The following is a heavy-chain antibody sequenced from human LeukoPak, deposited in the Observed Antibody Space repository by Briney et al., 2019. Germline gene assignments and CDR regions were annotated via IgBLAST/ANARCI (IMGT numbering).Heavy chain of an antibody. CDR1: GFTFSDHY. Sequence: GSLRLSCAASGFTFSDHYMDWIRQPAGKGLQWIGRIHSSGGTNYNPSLKSRVTMSVDTSTNEFSLRLTSVTAADTAVYYCAGAYYYGSGTYYNSDYWGQGTLVTVSS. J-gene: IGHJ4*02. D-gene: IGHD3-10*01. CDR2: IHSSGGT. V-gene: IGHV4-4*07. CDR3: AGAYYYGSGTYYNSDY.